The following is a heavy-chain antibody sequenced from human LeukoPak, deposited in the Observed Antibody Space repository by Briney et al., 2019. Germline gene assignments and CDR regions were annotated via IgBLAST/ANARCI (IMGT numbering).Heavy chain of an antibody. V-gene: IGHV3-30*03. D-gene: IGHD1-26*01. CDR2: ILYDGSNK. J-gene: IGHJ3*02. Sequence: GSLRLSCAASGFTFSSYDMHWVRQAPGKGREWVAVILYDGSNKYYADSVKGRFTISRDNSKNTLYLQMNSLRAEDTAVYYCAGSYSGSYWSYDAFDIWGQGTMVTVSS. CDR3: AGSYSGSYWSYDAFDI. CDR1: GFTFSSYD.